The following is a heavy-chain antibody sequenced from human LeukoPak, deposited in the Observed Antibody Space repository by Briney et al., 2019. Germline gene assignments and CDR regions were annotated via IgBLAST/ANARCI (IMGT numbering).Heavy chain of an antibody. V-gene: IGHV1-2*02. CDR3: ARLPYYYYYMDV. Sequence: ASVKVSCXASGYTFTGYYMHWVRQAPGQGLEWMGWINPNSGGTNYAQKFQGRVTMTRDTSISTAYMELSRLRSDDTAVYYCARLPYYYYYMDVWGKGTTVTVSS. CDR1: GYTFTGYY. CDR2: INPNSGGT. J-gene: IGHJ6*03.